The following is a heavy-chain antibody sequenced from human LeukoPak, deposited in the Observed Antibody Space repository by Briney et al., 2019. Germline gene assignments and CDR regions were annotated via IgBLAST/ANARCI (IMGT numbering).Heavy chain of an antibody. CDR2: ISGSGGST. Sequence: GGSLRLSCAASGFTFSSYTMSWVRQAPGKGLEWVSAISGSGGSTYYADSVKGRFTISRDNSKNTLYLQMNSLRAEDTAVYYCEKDPKDYYYMDVWGKGTTVTVSS. V-gene: IGHV3-23*01. CDR1: GFTFSSYT. CDR3: EKDPKDYYYMDV. J-gene: IGHJ6*03.